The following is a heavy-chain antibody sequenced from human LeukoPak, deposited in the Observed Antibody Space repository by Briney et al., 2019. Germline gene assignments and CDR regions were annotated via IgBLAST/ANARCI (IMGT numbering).Heavy chain of an antibody. CDR2: IKQDGSEK. CDR3: AREMEGFDY. D-gene: IGHD2-8*01. J-gene: IGHJ4*02. Sequence: GGSLRLSCAASGFTFSRYWISWVRQAPGKGLEWVANIKQDGSEKSYVDSVKGRFTISRDNAKNSLYLQMVSLRAEDTAVYYCAREMEGFDYWGQGTLVTVSS. V-gene: IGHV3-7*01. CDR1: GFTFSRYW.